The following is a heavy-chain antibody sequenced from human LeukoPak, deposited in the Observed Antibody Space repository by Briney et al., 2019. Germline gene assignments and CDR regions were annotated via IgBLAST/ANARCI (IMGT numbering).Heavy chain of an antibody. CDR3: ATVGITGITQVFDN. J-gene: IGHJ4*02. V-gene: IGHV3-48*03. D-gene: IGHD1-7*01. CDR1: EFTFSNYE. CDR2: ISSSRGTI. Sequence: GSLILSSASSEFTFSNYEMKLVRQAPGKGLEWASYISSSRGTILDADSVERRIFISRDNDKQSLYLQMNSLRAEDKAVYYCATVGITGITQVFDNWGQGTLVSVSS.